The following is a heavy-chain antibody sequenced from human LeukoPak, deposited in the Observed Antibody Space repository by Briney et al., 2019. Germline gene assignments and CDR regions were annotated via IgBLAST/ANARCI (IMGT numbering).Heavy chain of an antibody. CDR2: ISGSGGST. CDR3: AKDRVTYYYDSSGYPDY. CDR1: GFTFRRYA. Sequence: PGGSLRLSCAASGFTFRRYAMSWVRQAPGKGLEWVSAISGSGGSTYYADSVKGPFTIYRDNSKNTLYLQMNSLRAEDTAVYYCAKDRVTYYYDSSGYPDYWGQGTLVTVSS. J-gene: IGHJ4*02. D-gene: IGHD3-22*01. V-gene: IGHV3-23*01.